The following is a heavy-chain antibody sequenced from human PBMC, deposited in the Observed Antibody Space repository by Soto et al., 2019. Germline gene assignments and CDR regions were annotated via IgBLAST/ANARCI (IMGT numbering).Heavy chain of an antibody. J-gene: IGHJ4*02. D-gene: IGHD6-13*01. CDR3: ARAPYSSTWYCDY. Sequence: SETLSLTCAVSGYSISSAYYWGWIRQPPGKGLEWIGSIYHSGSTYYNPSLKSRVTISVDTSKNQFSLRLSSVTAADTAVYYCARAPYSSTWYCDYWGQGTLVTVS. V-gene: IGHV4-38-2*01. CDR1: GYSISSAYY. CDR2: IYHSGST.